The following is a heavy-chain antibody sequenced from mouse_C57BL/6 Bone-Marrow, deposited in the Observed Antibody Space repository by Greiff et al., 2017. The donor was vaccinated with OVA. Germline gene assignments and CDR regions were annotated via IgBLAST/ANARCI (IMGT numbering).Heavy chain of an antibody. V-gene: IGHV5-6*01. CDR2: ISSGGSYT. D-gene: IGHD1-1*01. J-gene: IGHJ2*01. CDR1: GFTFSSYG. Sequence: EVQLQESGGDLVKPGGSLKLSCAASGFTFSSYGMSWVRQTPDKRLEWVATISSGGSYTYYPDSVKGRFTISRDNAKNTLYLQMSSLKSEDTAMYYCARGDYYGSSYYFDYWGQGTTLTVSS. CDR3: ARGDYYGSSYYFDY.